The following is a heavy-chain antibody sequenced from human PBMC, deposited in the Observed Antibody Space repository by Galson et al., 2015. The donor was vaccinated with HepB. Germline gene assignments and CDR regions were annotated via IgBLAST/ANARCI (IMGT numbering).Heavy chain of an antibody. CDR1: GYTLTELS. D-gene: IGHD2-2*01. CDR2: FDPEDGET. J-gene: IGHJ6*02. CDR3: ATEGRGYCSSTSCPAKYCYYYGMDV. V-gene: IGHV1-24*01. Sequence: SVKVSCKVSGYTLTELSMHWVRQAPGKGLEWMGGFDPEDGETIYAQKFQGRVTMTEDTSTDTAYMELSSLRSEDTAVYYCATEGRGYCSSTSCPAKYCYYYGMDVWGQGTTVTVSS.